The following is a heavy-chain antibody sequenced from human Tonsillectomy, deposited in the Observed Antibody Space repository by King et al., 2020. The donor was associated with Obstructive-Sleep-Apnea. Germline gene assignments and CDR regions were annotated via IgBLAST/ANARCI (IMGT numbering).Heavy chain of an antibody. D-gene: IGHD5-18*01. CDR3: ARGVDTSMSSGWFDG. CDR1: GGSFSNYA. CDR2: IIPISGTG. Sequence: QLVQSGAEVKKPGSSVRVSCKASGGSFSNYAITWVRQAPGQGLEWMGGIIPISGTGHYAQKFQGRVTISADESTSTVVMELTSLRYQDTAVYYCARGVDTSMSSGWFDGWGQGTL. V-gene: IGHV1-69*12. J-gene: IGHJ5*02.